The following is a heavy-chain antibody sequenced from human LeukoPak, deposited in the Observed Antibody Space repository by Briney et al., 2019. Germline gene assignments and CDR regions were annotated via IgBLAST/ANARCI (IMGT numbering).Heavy chain of an antibody. CDR3: AREYTVPDYFDS. Sequence: VGSLRLSCAASGFTFSSYWMYWVRQVPGKGLVWVSRINSDGSSTNYADSVKGRFTISRDNAKNTLYLQMNSLRAEDTAVYYCAREYTVPDYFDSWGQGALVTVSS. J-gene: IGHJ4*02. V-gene: IGHV3-74*01. CDR2: INSDGSST. D-gene: IGHD2-2*02. CDR1: GFTFSSYW.